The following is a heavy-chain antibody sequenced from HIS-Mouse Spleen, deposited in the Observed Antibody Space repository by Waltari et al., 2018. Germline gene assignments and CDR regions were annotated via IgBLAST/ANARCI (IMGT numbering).Heavy chain of an antibody. CDR1: GRSISSSNYY. Sequence: QLQLQESGPGLVKPSETLVLTCTVPGRSISSSNYYWVWIRQPPGKGRAWIGSIYYSGSTYYNPSLKSRVTISVDTSKNQFSLKLSSVTAADTAVYYCAREIPYSSSWYDWYFDLWGRGTLVTVSS. D-gene: IGHD6-13*01. J-gene: IGHJ2*01. V-gene: IGHV4-39*07. CDR2: IYYSGST. CDR3: AREIPYSSSWYDWYFDL.